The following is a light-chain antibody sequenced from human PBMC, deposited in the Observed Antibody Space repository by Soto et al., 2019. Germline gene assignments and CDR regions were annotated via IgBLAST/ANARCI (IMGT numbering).Light chain of an antibody. CDR3: SSFTSNSTIYV. CDR2: DVS. V-gene: IGLV2-14*01. Sequence: QSVLTQPASVSGSPGQSISISCTGTSSDDGGYNYVSWYQQHPGKAPKLMIYDVSNRPSGVSNRFSGSKSGNTASLTISGLHAEDEADYYCSSFTSNSTIYVFGTGTKLTVL. J-gene: IGLJ1*01. CDR1: SSDDGGYNY.